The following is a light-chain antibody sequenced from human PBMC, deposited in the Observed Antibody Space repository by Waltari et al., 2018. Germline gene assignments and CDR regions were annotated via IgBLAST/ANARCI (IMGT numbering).Light chain of an antibody. Sequence: DIQITQSPSSLSASVGDRVTITCRASQRIGTYLNWYQQKPGKAPKVLIYAVSSLQSGVPSRFSGSGSGTDFTLIISSLQAEDFATYYCQQNYSPPWTFGQGTKVEIK. V-gene: IGKV1-39*01. CDR2: AVS. J-gene: IGKJ1*01. CDR1: QRIGTY. CDR3: QQNYSPPWT.